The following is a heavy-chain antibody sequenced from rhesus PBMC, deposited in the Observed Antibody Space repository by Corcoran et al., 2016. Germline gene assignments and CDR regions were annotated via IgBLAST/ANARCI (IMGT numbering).Heavy chain of an antibody. D-gene: IGHD6-31*01. Sequence: GMVKPSETLSLTCAVSGGSISDNYRWSGIRQSPGKGPEWIASIYGRSSNTNYNPFLKSRVTTSKDTSKNQFSLKLTSVTAADTAVYYCARGPWRQQRLVRELPTRPPNPQRELFLETWGQGALVTVSS. J-gene: IGHJ1*01. V-gene: IGHV4S18*01. CDR3: ARGPWRQQRLVRELPTRPPNPQRELFLET. CDR2: IYGRSSNT. CDR1: GGSISDNYR.